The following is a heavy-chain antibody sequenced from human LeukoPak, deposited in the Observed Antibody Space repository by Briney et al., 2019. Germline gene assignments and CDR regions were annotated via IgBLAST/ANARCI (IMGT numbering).Heavy chain of an antibody. CDR2: IRHREYGGTA. Sequence: GRSLRLSCATSGFNFGVVAMDWIRQAPGKGLEWVGFIRHREYGGTAEYAASVNGRFAISRDDSKSIVYLQMNDLGTEDTGVYYCARERAGDVDYWGLGTLVTVSS. V-gene: IGHV3-49*03. CDR3: ARERAGDVDY. J-gene: IGHJ4*02. CDR1: GFNFGVVA.